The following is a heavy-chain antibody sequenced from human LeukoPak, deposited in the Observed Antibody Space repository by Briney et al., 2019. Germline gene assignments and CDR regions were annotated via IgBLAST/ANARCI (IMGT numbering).Heavy chain of an antibody. CDR2: MNPNSGNT. CDR1: GYTFTSYG. Sequence: ASVKVSCKASGYTFTSYGINWVRQATGQGLEWMGWMNPNSGNTGYAQKFQGRVTMTRNTSISTAYMELSSLRSEDTAVYYCARAPKAVAGRLNLYYFDYWGQGTLVTVSS. V-gene: IGHV1-8*01. J-gene: IGHJ4*02. D-gene: IGHD6-19*01. CDR3: ARAPKAVAGRLNLYYFDY.